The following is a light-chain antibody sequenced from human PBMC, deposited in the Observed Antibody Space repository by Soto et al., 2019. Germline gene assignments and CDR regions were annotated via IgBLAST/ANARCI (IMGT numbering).Light chain of an antibody. V-gene: IGKV2-28*01. Sequence: DIVMTQSPVSLPVTPGEPASISCRSSQSLLHYNGYNYLDWYLQKQGQSPQLLFYLGSHRASGVPDRFSGSGSGTEFTLQINRVEAEDVGVYYCMQAVQAPLTFGQGTKLVIK. CDR1: QSLLHYNGYNY. CDR2: LGS. CDR3: MQAVQAPLT. J-gene: IGKJ2*01.